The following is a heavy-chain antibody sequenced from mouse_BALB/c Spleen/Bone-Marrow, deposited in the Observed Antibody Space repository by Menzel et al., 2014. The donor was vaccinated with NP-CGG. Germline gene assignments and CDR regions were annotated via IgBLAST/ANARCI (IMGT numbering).Heavy chain of an antibody. J-gene: IGHJ1*01. CDR1: GFSLTNYG. V-gene: IGHV2-9*02. D-gene: IGHD2-1*01. Sequence: QVQLQQSGPGLMAPSQSLSITCTVSGFSLTNYGVHWVRQPPGKGLEWLGVIWAGGNTNYYSALMSRLSISKDNSKSQVFLKMNSLQTDDIAMYYCARDRGVTRDLDVWGAGTTVTVSS. CDR3: ARDRGVTRDLDV. CDR2: IWAGGNT.